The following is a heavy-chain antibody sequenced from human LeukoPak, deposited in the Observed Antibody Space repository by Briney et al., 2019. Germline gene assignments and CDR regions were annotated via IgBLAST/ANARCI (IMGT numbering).Heavy chain of an antibody. V-gene: IGHV4-59*01. CDR2: IYYSGST. J-gene: IGHJ4*02. CDR3: ARGTSSSINFDY. Sequence: SETLSLTCTVSGASISSYYWNWIRQPPGKGLEWIGYIYYSGSTNYNPSLKSRVTISVAPSKNQFSLKLSSVTAADTAVYYCARGTSSSINFDYWGQGTLVTISS. CDR1: GASISSYY. D-gene: IGHD6-13*01.